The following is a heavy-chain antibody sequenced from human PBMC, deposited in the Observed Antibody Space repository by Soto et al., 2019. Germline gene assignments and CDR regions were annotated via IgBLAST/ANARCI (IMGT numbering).Heavy chain of an antibody. CDR3: ARRLMMTTVTTDDAFDI. D-gene: IGHD4-17*01. CDR1: GYSFTSYY. Sequence: ASVKVSCKASGYSFTSYYMHWVRQAPGQGLEWMGWISAYNGNTNYAQKLQGRVTMTTDTSTSTAYMELRSLRSDDTAVYYCARRLMMTTVTTDDAFDIWGQGTMVTVSS. J-gene: IGHJ3*02. CDR2: ISAYNGNT. V-gene: IGHV1-18*04.